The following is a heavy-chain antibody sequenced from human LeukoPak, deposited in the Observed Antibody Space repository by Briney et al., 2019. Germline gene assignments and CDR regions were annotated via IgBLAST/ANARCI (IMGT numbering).Heavy chain of an antibody. CDR1: GFTFSSYA. D-gene: IGHD4-23*01. Sequence: PGGSLRLSCAASGFTFSSYAMSWVRQAPGKGLEWVANIKQDGSEKYYVDSVKGRFTISRDNAKNSLYLQMNSLRAEDTAVYYCARDTDYGGNFDYWGQGTLVTVSS. CDR3: ARDTDYGGNFDY. J-gene: IGHJ4*02. CDR2: IKQDGSEK. V-gene: IGHV3-7*01.